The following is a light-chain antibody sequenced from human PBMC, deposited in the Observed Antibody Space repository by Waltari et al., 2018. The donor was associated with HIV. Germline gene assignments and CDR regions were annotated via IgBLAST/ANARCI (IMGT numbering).Light chain of an antibody. CDR1: NSNVGSYNL. V-gene: IGLV2-14*02. CDR2: EVS. CDR3: SSYTSRAVSTYV. J-gene: IGLJ1*01. Sequence: QSALTQPASVSGSPGQSVTISCTGTNSNVGSYNLVSWYQQHPGKAPKVMIYEVSNRPSGISDRFSGSKSGNTASLTISGLQAEDEADYYCSSYTSRAVSTYVFGTGTKVTVL.